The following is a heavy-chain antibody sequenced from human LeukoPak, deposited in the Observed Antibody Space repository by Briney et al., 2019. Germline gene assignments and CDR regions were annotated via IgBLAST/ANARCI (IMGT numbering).Heavy chain of an antibody. CDR3: VRQSQFDSGSYPTGNWFDP. Sequence: GESLKISCKGSGYSFTSYWIGWVRQMPGKGLEWMGIIYPGDSDTRYSPSFQGQVTISADKSISTAYLQWSSLKASDTAMYYCVRQSQFDSGSYPTGNWFDPWGQGTLVTVSS. D-gene: IGHD1-26*01. CDR2: IYPGDSDT. J-gene: IGHJ5*02. CDR1: GYSFTSYW. V-gene: IGHV5-51*01.